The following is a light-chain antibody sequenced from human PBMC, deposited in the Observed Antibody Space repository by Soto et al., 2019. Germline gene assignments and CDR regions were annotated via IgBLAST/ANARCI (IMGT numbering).Light chain of an antibody. Sequence: DIQMTQSPSTLSGSVGDRVTITCRASQTISSWLARYQQKPGKAPKPLIYKASTLKSGVPSRFSGSGSGTEFTLTISSLQPDDFATYYCQHYNSYSEAFGQGTKVDIK. CDR2: KAS. CDR3: QHYNSYSEA. V-gene: IGKV1-5*03. CDR1: QTISSW. J-gene: IGKJ1*01.